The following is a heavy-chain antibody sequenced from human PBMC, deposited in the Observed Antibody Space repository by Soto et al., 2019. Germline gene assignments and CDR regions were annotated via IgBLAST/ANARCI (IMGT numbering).Heavy chain of an antibody. J-gene: IGHJ4*02. CDR3: ARRYGGNFDY. V-gene: IGHV4-59*01. Sequence: QVQLQESGPGLVKPSETLSLTCTVSGGSINNYYWSWIRQPPGKGLEWIGYIYYSGSTNYNPSLKSRVTISVDTSQNQFSLKLSSVTAADTAVYYCARRYGGNFDYWGQGTLVTVSS. CDR1: GGSINNYY. D-gene: IGHD1-26*01. CDR2: IYYSGST.